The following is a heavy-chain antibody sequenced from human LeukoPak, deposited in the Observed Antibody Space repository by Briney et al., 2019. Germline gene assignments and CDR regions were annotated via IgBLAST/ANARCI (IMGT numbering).Heavy chain of an antibody. D-gene: IGHD3-10*01. CDR2: IYYSGST. CDR1: GGSISSYY. CDR3: ARRLRLYGMDV. V-gene: IGHV4-59*08. Sequence: PSETLSLTCTVSGGSISSYYWSWIRQPPGKGLEWIGYIYYSGSTNYNPSLKSRVTISVDTSKNQFSLKLSSVTAADTAVYYCARRLRLYGMDVWGQGTTVTVSS. J-gene: IGHJ6*02.